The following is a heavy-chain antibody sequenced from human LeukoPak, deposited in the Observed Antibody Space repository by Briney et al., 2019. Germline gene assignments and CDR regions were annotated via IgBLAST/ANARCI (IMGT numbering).Heavy chain of an antibody. V-gene: IGHV1-2*02. J-gene: IGHJ6*03. CDR3: ARDYGSGSYYLYYYYYMDV. Sequence: ASVKVSCKASGYTFSDFYIQWVRQAPGQGLEWMAWINPNHGGTNIAQKFQGRVTVTRDTSISTAYMELSRLRSDDTAVYYCARDYGSGSYYLYYYYYMDVWGKGTTVTISS. CDR2: INPNHGGT. CDR1: GYTFSDFY. D-gene: IGHD3-10*01.